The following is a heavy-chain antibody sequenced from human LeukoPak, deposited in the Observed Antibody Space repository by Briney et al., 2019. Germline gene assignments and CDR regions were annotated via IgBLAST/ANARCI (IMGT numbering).Heavy chain of an antibody. V-gene: IGHV4-59*01. Sequence: SETLSLTCTVSGGSTSSDHWNWIRQPPGKGLEWIGCIYYSGRTYYNPSLKSRVSISVDMSKSQFSLRLTSVTAADTAVYYCARKNDFDIWGQGTLVTVSS. CDR2: IYYSGRT. CDR3: ARKNDFDI. D-gene: IGHD2/OR15-2a*01. J-gene: IGHJ3*02. CDR1: GGSTSSDH.